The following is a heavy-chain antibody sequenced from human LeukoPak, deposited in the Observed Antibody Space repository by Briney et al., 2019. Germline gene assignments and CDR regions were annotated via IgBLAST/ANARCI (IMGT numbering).Heavy chain of an antibody. CDR1: GFTFSSYS. CDR3: AREYSGSYGGYFDY. Sequence: GGSLRLSCAASGFTFSSYSMNWVRQAPGKGLEWVSSISSSSSYIYYADSVKGRFTISRDNAKNSLYLQMNSLRAEDTAVYYCAREYSGSYGGYFDYWGQGTLVTVSS. J-gene: IGHJ4*02. V-gene: IGHV3-21*01. CDR2: ISSSSSYI. D-gene: IGHD1-26*01.